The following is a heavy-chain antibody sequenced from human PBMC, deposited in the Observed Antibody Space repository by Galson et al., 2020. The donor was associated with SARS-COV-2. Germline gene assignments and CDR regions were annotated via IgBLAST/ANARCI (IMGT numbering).Heavy chain of an antibody. Sequence: RESLKISCAASGFTFSHYYMSWIRQAPGKGLEWISYIDYAGSTIYYADSVKGRFTISRDNAKNSVYLQLNSLRAEDTAMYYCARPFSSMVKGEEDAFDIWGQGTMVTVSS. CDR3: ARPFSSMVKGEEDAFDI. D-gene: IGHD3-10*01. CDR2: IDYAGSTI. J-gene: IGHJ3*02. CDR1: GFTFSHYY. V-gene: IGHV3-11*04.